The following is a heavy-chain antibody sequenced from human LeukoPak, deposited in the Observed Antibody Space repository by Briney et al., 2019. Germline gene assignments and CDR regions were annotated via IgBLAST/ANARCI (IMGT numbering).Heavy chain of an antibody. CDR2: IAPSDSYT. CDR3: VRQPPGVYDTTQNWFDP. CDR1: GYSFPSCW. J-gene: IGHJ5*02. V-gene: IGHV5-10-1*01. Sequence: GESLKISCKVSGYSFPSCWITWVRQVPGKGLEWMGRIAPSDSYTNYNPSFEGHVTMSVEKSIATIYLQWSSLKASDTAMYYCVRQPPGVYDTTQNWFDPWGQGTLVTVSS. D-gene: IGHD3-22*01.